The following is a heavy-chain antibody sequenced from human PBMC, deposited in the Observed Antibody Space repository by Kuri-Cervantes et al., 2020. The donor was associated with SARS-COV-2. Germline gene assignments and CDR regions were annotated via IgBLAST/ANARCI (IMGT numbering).Heavy chain of an antibody. CDR2: ISYDGSTK. CDR3: ASSLLTPPIDY. J-gene: IGHJ4*02. Sequence: GGSLRLSCAVSGFTFTSYAMHWVRQAPGKGLEWVAVISYDGSTKYYGDSVKGRFTISRDNSKNTLYLQMNSLRAEDTAVYYCASSLLTPPIDYWGQGTLVTVSS. V-gene: IGHV3-30*03. CDR1: GFTFTSYA.